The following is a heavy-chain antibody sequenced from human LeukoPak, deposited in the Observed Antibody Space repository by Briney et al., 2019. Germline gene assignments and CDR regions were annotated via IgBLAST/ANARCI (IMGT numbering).Heavy chain of an antibody. V-gene: IGHV3-23*01. CDR1: GFTFSSYA. J-gene: IGHJ5*02. D-gene: IGHD1-26*01. CDR3: AKDPRRGHPYSGSFWFDP. CDR2: ISGSGGST. Sequence: GGSLRLSCAASGFTFSSYAMSWVRQAPGKGLEWVSAISGSGGSTYYADSVKGRFTISRDNSKNTLYLQMNSLRAEDTAVYYCAKDPRRGHPYSGSFWFDPWGQGTLVTVSS.